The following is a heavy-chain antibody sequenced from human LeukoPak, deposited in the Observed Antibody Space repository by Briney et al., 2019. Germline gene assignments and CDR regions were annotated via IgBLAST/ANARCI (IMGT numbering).Heavy chain of an antibody. J-gene: IGHJ4*02. Sequence: GESLKISCKGSGYIFTTYWIGWVRQMPGKGLEWMGIIYPGDSDTRYSPSFQGQVTFSADKSICTAYLQWNSLKASDTAIYYCARHYTITTEFDYWGQGTLVTVSS. D-gene: IGHD4-11*01. CDR3: ARHYTITTEFDY. CDR2: IYPGDSDT. CDR1: GYIFTTYW. V-gene: IGHV5-51*01.